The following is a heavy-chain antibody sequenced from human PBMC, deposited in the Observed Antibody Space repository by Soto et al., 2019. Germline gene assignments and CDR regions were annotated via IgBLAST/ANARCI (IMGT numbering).Heavy chain of an antibody. V-gene: IGHV5-51*01. CDR3: ARTYYYDSSGYRDFDY. J-gene: IGHJ4*02. D-gene: IGHD3-22*01. CDR2: IYPGDSDT. Sequence: PGESLKISCKGSGYSFTSYWIGWVRQMSGKGLEWMGIIYPGDSDTRYSPSFQGQVTISADKSISTAYLQWSSLKASDTAMYYCARTYYYDSSGYRDFDYWGQGTLVTVSS. CDR1: GYSFTSYW.